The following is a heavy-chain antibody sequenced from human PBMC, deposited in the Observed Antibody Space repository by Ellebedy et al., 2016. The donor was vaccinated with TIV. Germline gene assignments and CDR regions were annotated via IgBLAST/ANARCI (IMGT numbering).Heavy chain of an antibody. J-gene: IGHJ5*02. V-gene: IGHV3-7*01. CDR1: GFNFRSYW. CDR3: ARRASYGDYAVQVNPWFDP. Sequence: PGGSLRLSCAASGFNFRSYWMTWVRQAPGKVLEWVAKIRQEGDEIYYVESVKGRFTISRDNAKNSLFLQMNSLRVEDTAVYYCARRASYGDYAVQVNPWFDPWGQGTLVTVSS. CDR2: IRQEGDEI. D-gene: IGHD4-17*01.